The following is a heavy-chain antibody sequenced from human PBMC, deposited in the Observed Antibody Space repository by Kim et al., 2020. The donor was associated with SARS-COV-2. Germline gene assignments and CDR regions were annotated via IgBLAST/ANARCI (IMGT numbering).Heavy chain of an antibody. CDR2: IKQDGSEK. D-gene: IGHD6-13*01. Sequence: GGSLRLSCAASGFTFSSYWMSWVRQAPGKGLEWVANIKQDGSEKYYVDSVKGRFTISRDNAKNSLYLQMNSLRAEDTAVYYCARDGQQQLIYYYYYGMDVWGQGTTVTVSS. J-gene: IGHJ6*02. CDR1: GFTFSSYW. V-gene: IGHV3-7*03. CDR3: ARDGQQQLIYYYYYGMDV.